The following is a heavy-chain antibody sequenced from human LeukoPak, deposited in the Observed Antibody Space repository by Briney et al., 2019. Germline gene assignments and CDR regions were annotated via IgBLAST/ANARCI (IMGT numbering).Heavy chain of an antibody. CDR1: GFTFSSYA. CDR3: ARDSFIAAAGTGFDP. Sequence: GGSLRLSCAASGFTFSSYAMHWVRQAPGKGLEYVSAISSNGGSTYYANSVKGRFTISRDNSKTTLYLQMGSLRAEDMAVYYCARDSFIAAAGTGFDPWGQGTLVTVSS. CDR2: ISSNGGST. V-gene: IGHV3-64*01. J-gene: IGHJ5*02. D-gene: IGHD6-13*01.